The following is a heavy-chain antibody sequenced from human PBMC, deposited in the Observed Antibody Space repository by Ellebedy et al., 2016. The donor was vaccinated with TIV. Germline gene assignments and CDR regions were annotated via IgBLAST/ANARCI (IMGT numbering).Heavy chain of an antibody. D-gene: IGHD5-18*01. J-gene: IGHJ4*02. V-gene: IGHV3-23*01. CDR3: TSGYSYAYPH. Sequence: PGGSLRLSCDASGFIFSSFAMSWVRQAPGKGLEWVSAIGGSGSRAYYADSVNGRFTISRDNPRSMMYLQMNSLRTEDTAVYYCTSGYSYAYPHWGQGTLVTVSS. CDR2: IGGSGSRA. CDR1: GFIFSSFA.